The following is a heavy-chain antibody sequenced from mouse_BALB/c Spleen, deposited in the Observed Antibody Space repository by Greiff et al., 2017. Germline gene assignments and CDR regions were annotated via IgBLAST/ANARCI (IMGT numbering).Heavy chain of an antibody. CDR3: ARHGLFDY. J-gene: IGHJ2*01. V-gene: IGHV5-12-2*01. CDR2: ISNGGGST. CDR1: GFTFSSYT. D-gene: IGHD3-1*01. Sequence: EVQGVESGGGLVQPGGSLKLSCAASGFTFSSYTMSWVRQTPEKRLEWVAYISNGGGSTYYPDTVKGRFTISRDNAKNTLYLQMSSLKSEDTAMYYCARHGLFDYWGQGTTLTVSS.